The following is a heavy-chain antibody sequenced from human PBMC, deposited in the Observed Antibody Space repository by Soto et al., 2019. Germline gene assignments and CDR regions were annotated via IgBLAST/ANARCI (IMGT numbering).Heavy chain of an antibody. CDR3: ARRSHIVVAQT. CDR2: FYYDGRT. J-gene: IGHJ4*02. CDR1: GASFSDANYY. D-gene: IGHD2-21*01. V-gene: IGHV4-39*02. Sequence: SETLSLTCIVSGASFSDANYYWVWIRQPPGEGLEWIGSFYYDGRTYYNASLKSRVTISVDTTNNHFSLMLTSVTAADTAVYYCARRSHIVVAQTWGQGTLVTVSS.